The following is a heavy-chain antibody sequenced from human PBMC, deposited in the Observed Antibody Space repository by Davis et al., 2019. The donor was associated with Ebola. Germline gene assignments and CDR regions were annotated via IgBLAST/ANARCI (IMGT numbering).Heavy chain of an antibody. CDR2: INHSGST. J-gene: IGHJ6*02. CDR3: ARGGGDSSSPPVCMDV. Sequence: PSETLSLTCAVYGRSFSGYSWSWIRQLPGNGLEWIGEINHSGSTTYNPSLKSRVTISVDTSKNQFSLKLSSVTAADTAVYYCARGGGDSSSPPVCMDVWSQGTTVTVSS. CDR1: GRSFSGYS. V-gene: IGHV4-34*01. D-gene: IGHD6-13*01.